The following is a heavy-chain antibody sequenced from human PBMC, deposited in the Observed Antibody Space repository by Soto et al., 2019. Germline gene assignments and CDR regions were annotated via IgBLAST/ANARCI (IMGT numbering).Heavy chain of an antibody. Sequence: SETLSLTCAVSGGSFSGYYWSWIRQPPGKGLEWIGEINHSGSTNYNPSLKSRVTISVDTSKNQFSLKLSSMTAADTAVYYCARGDIVVVVASSPHCDYCDGLYVWSRGT. D-gene: IGHD2-15*01. CDR3: ARGDIVVVVASSPHCDYCDGLYV. V-gene: IGHV4-34*01. CDR1: GGSFSGYY. J-gene: IGHJ3*01. CDR2: INHSGST.